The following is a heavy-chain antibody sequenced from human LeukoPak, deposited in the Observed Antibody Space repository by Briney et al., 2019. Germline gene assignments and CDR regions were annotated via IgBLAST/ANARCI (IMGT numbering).Heavy chain of an antibody. V-gene: IGHV3-21*01. CDR1: GFTFSSYS. Sequence: SGGSLRLSCAASGFTFSSYSMNWVRQAPGKGLEWVSSISSSSSYIYYADLVKGRFTISRDNAKNSLYLQMNSLRAEDTAVYYCARSAAKVDYWGQGTLVTVSS. CDR3: ARSAAKVDY. J-gene: IGHJ4*02. CDR2: ISSSSSYI. D-gene: IGHD6-13*01.